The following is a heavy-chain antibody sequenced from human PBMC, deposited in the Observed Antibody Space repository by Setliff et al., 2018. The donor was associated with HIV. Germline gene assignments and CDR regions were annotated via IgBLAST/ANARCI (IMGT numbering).Heavy chain of an antibody. V-gene: IGHV1-18*04. CDR1: GYTFTTYG. J-gene: IGHJ6*02. CDR2: ISPNFGHT. CDR3: ARDRNSSSWYVRYGMDV. Sequence: ASVKVSCKASGYTFTTYGISWVRQAPGHGLEWMGWISPNFGHTKYAQKFLDRVTMTIDTSTSRAYMELRSLRSDDTAMYFCARDRNSSSWYVRYGMDVWGQGTTVTVSS. D-gene: IGHD6-13*01.